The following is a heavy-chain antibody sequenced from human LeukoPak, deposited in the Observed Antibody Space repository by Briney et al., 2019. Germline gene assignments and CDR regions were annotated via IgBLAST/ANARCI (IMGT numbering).Heavy chain of an antibody. D-gene: IGHD3-3*01. CDR1: GGSFSGCY. V-gene: IGHV4-34*01. CDR2: INHSGST. CDR3: ARGTRFWSGYYH. Sequence: PSETLTLACAVYGGSFSGCYWSWIRQPPGKGLEWIGEINHSGSTNYNPSLKSRVTISVDTSKNQFSLKLSSVTAADTAVYYCARGTRFWSGYYHWGQGTLVTVSS. J-gene: IGHJ5*02.